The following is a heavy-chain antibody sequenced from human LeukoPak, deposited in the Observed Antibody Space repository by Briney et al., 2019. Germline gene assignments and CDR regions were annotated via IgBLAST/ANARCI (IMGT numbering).Heavy chain of an antibody. J-gene: IGHJ4*02. V-gene: IGHV4-4*07. CDR3: ARGLNLED. CDR2: SGST. Sequence: SETLSLTCTVSGXSISSYYWSWIRQPAGKGLEWIGRSGSTNYNPSLKSRVTMSVDTSKNHFSLKLSSVTAADTAVYYCARGLNLEDWGQGTLVTVSS. D-gene: IGHD1-1*01. CDR1: GXSISSYY.